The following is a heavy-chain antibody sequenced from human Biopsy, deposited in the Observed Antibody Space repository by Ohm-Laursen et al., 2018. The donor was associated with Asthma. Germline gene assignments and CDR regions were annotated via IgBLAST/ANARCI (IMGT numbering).Heavy chain of an antibody. CDR1: GFTVSSNG. D-gene: IGHD6-19*01. V-gene: IGHV3-53*01. CDR2: IYSGGTS. J-gene: IGHJ4*02. CDR3: ARGDSSGWSQYYFDY. Sequence: SLRLSCAASGFTVSSNGMSWVRQPPGKGLEWVSVIYSGGTSDTADSVRGRFTISRDFYKNTLYLQMDGLRAEDTAVYYCARGDSSGWSQYYFDYWGQGTLVTVSS.